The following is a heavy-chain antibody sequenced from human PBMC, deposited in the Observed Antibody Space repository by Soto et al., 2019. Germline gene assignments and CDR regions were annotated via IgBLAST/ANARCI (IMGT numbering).Heavy chain of an antibody. CDR3: AHSIIGIAVAGEFDY. CDR2: IYWDDDK. D-gene: IGHD6-19*01. Sequence: QITLKESGPTLVKPTQTLTLTCTFSGFSPSTSGVGVGWIRQPPGKALEWLALIYWDDDKRYSPSLKSRLTITKDTSKNQVVLTMTNMDPVDTATYYCAHSIIGIAVAGEFDYWGQGTLVTVSS. J-gene: IGHJ4*02. CDR1: GFSPSTSGVG. V-gene: IGHV2-5*02.